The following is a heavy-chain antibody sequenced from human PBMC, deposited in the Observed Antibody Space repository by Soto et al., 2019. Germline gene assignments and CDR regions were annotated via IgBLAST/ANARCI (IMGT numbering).Heavy chain of an antibody. Sequence: GGALRLSCAASEFTFSIYAMSWVRQAPGKGLEWVSTISGSGGSTYYADSVKGRFTISRDSSKNTLFLQMTSLRAEDTAVYFCARVLCSSSSCYRRGFDFWGQGTLVTVSS. CDR2: ISGSGGST. J-gene: IGHJ4*02. D-gene: IGHD2-2*02. CDR3: ARVLCSSSSCYRRGFDF. CDR1: EFTFSIYA. V-gene: IGHV3-23*01.